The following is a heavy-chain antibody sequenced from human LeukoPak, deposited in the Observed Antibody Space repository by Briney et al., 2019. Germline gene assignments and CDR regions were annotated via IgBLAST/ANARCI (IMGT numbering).Heavy chain of an antibody. CDR3: ARDRYSSYYYYGMDV. V-gene: IGHV1-46*01. CDR1: GYTVTSYY. CDR2: INPSGGST. D-gene: IGHD1-26*01. Sequence: ASVKVSCKASGYTVTSYYMHWVRQAPGQGLEWMGIINPSGGSTSYAQKFQGRVTMTRDTSTSTVYMELSSLRSEDTAVYYCARDRYSSYYYYGMDVWGQGTTVTVSS. J-gene: IGHJ6*02.